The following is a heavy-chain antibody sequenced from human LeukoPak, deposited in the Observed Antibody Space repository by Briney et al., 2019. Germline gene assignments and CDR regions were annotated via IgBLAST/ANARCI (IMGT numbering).Heavy chain of an antibody. CDR3: ARTMSPDY. J-gene: IGHJ4*02. CDR1: GFTFSSYC. V-gene: IGHV3-74*01. CDR2: INSDGSST. Sequence: GGSLRLSCAASGFTFSSYCMHWVRQAPGNGLVWVSRINSDGSSTSYAYSVKARFTISRHNAKNTLYRQMHSLRAEDTAVYYCARTMSPDYWGQGTLVTVSS. D-gene: IGHD3-22*01.